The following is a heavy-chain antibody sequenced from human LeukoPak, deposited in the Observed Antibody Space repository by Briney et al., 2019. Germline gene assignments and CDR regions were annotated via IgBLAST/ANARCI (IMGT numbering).Heavy chain of an antibody. Sequence: PSETLSLTCTVSGGSISSSPYYWGWIRQPPGKGLEWIGSIYYSGSTYYNPSLKSRVTISVDTSKNQFSLKLSSVTAADTAVYYCARQSKSPTEPQDYWGQGTLVTVSS. V-gene: IGHV4-39*01. CDR1: GGSISSSPYY. J-gene: IGHJ4*02. CDR3: ARQSKSPTEPQDY. CDR2: IYYSGST.